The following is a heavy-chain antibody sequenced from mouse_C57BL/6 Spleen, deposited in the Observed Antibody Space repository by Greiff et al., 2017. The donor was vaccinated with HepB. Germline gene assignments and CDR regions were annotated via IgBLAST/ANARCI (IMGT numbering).Heavy chain of an antibody. CDR1: GYAFSSYW. CDR2: IYPGDGDT. CDR3: ARDYDYDWYFDV. J-gene: IGHJ1*03. D-gene: IGHD2-4*01. Sequence: VQLKESGAELVKPGASVKISCKASGYAFSSYWMNWVKQRPGKGLEWIGQIYPGDGDTNYNGKFKGKATLTADKSSSTAYMQLSSLTSEDSAVYFCARDYDYDWYFDVWGTGTTVTVSS. V-gene: IGHV1-80*01.